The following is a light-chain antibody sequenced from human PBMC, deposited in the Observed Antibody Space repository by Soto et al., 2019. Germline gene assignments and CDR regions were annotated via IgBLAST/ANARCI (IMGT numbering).Light chain of an antibody. V-gene: IGKV1-39*01. J-gene: IGKJ1*01. CDR1: QSISTY. CDR3: QQSYTAPWT. Sequence: DIQMTQYPSSLPASVGDRVTITCRATQSISTYLVWYQHKPGRAPKLLIYAASSLRSGVPSRFSGSGSETEFTLTISSLQPEDFATYYCQQSYTAPWTFGQGTKVEIK. CDR2: AAS.